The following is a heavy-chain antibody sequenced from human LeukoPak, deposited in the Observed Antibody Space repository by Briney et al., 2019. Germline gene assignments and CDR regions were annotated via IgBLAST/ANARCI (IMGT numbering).Heavy chain of an antibody. Sequence: GGSLRLSCAASGFTFSSYWMHWDRHTPGKGLVCVSRIKGDGSSTSYADSVKGRFTISRDNAKNTLYLQMNSLRAEDTAVYYCARDGYSFGHDFDYWGQGTLVTVSS. J-gene: IGHJ4*02. V-gene: IGHV3-74*01. CDR2: IKGDGSST. CDR3: ARDGYSFGHDFDY. D-gene: IGHD5-18*01. CDR1: GFTFSSYW.